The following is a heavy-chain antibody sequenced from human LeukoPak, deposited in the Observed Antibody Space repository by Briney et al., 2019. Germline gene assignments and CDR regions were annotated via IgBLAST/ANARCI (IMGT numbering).Heavy chain of an antibody. CDR1: GLXFSGYW. CDR2: IKPDGSEK. J-gene: IGHJ4*02. Sequence: GGSLRLSCAASGLXFSGYWMNWVRQAPGKGLEWVANIKPDGSEKHYVDSVKGRFTISRDNAKNSLYLQMTSLRAEDTAVYYCARGSGDYSGQGTLVTVSS. V-gene: IGHV3-7*04. CDR3: ARGSGDY.